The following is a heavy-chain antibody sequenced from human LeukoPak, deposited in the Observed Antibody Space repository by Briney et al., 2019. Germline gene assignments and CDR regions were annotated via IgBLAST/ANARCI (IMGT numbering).Heavy chain of an antibody. CDR3: AREVSWYDVFDI. CDR2: INSDGSST. J-gene: IGHJ3*02. CDR1: GFTFSSYW. D-gene: IGHD6-13*01. Sequence: GGSLRLSCAASGFTFSSYWMHWVRQAPGKGLVWVSRINSDGSSTSYADSVKGQFTISRDNAKNTLYLQMNSLRAEDTAVYYCAREVSWYDVFDIWGQGTMVTVSS. V-gene: IGHV3-74*01.